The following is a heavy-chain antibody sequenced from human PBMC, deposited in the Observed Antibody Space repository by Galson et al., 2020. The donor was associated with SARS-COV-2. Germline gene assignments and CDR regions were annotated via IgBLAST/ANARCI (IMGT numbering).Heavy chain of an antibody. CDR1: GGTFSIYA. Sequence: SVKVSCKASGGTFSIYAISWVRQAPGQGLEWMGGIIPILGIANYAQKFQGRVTITADKSTSTAYMELSSLRSEDTAVYYCAMAPREINHCSSTSCYRAGAFDIWGQGTMVTVSS. D-gene: IGHD2-2*02. CDR3: AMAPREINHCSSTSCYRAGAFDI. J-gene: IGHJ3*02. CDR2: IIPILGIA. V-gene: IGHV1-69*10.